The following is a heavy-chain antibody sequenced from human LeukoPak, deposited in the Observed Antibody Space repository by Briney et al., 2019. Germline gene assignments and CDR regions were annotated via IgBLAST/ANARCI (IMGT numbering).Heavy chain of an antibody. J-gene: IGHJ5*02. Sequence: PGRSLRLSCAASGFTFSSYSMNSVRQAPGKGLEWVSSISSSSSYIYYADSVKGRFTISRDNAKNSLYLQMNSLRAEDTAVYYCACTPYGQQLAWFDPWGQGTLVTVSS. V-gene: IGHV3-21*01. D-gene: IGHD6-13*01. CDR1: GFTFSSYS. CDR3: ACTPYGQQLAWFDP. CDR2: ISSSSSYI.